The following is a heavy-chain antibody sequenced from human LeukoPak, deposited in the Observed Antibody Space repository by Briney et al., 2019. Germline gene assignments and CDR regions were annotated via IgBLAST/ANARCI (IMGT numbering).Heavy chain of an antibody. CDR3: ARDRRIGSGLRIGWFDP. V-gene: IGHV1-2*02. J-gene: IGHJ5*02. CDR1: GYTFTGYY. CDR2: INPNSGGT. Sequence: GASVKVSCKASGYTFTGYYMHWVRQAPGQGLEWMGWINPNSGGTNYAQKFQGRVTMTRDTSISTAYMELSRLRSDDTAVYYCARDRRIGSGLRIGWFDPWGQGTLVTVSP. D-gene: IGHD6-19*01.